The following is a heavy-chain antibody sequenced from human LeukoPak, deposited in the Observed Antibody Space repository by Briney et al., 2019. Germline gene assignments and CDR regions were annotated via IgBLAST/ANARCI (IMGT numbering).Heavy chain of an antibody. D-gene: IGHD4-11*01. CDR2: IIPIFGTA. J-gene: IGHJ6*03. CDR3: ARDQMTSYYYYYMDV. CDR1: GGTFSSYA. Sequence: SVKVSCKASGGTFSSYAISWVRQAPGQGLEWMGGIIPIFGTANYAQKFQGRVTMTRDTSTSTVYMELSSLRSEDTAVYYCARDQMTSYYYYYMDVWGKGTTVTVSS. V-gene: IGHV1-69*05.